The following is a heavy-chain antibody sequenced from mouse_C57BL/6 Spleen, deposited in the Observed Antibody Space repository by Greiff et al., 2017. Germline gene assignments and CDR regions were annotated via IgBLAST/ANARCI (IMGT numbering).Heavy chain of an antibody. CDR3: ARREKGYDVGYFDY. Sequence: QVQLQQSGAELVKPGASVKLSCKASGYTFTSYWMHWVKQRPGQGLEWIGMIHPNSGSTNYNEKFKSKATLTVDKSSSTAYMQLSSLTSEDSAVYYCARREKGYDVGYFDYWGQGTTLTVSS. CDR2: IHPNSGST. D-gene: IGHD2-2*01. CDR1: GYTFTSYW. V-gene: IGHV1-64*01. J-gene: IGHJ2*01.